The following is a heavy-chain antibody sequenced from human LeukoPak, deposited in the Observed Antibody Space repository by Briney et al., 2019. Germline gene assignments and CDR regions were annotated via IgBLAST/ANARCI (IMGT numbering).Heavy chain of an antibody. V-gene: IGHV3-30*02. Sequence: GGSLRLSCAASGFTFSRYGMHWVRQAPGKGLEWVAFIPYDGSNKYYADSVKGRFTISRNNSKNTLYLQMNSLRAEDTAVYYCAKGIWFGEFGDGVTWGQGTLVTVSS. CDR1: GFTFSRYG. J-gene: IGHJ4*02. CDR3: AKGIWFGEFGDGVT. D-gene: IGHD3-10*01. CDR2: IPYDGSNK.